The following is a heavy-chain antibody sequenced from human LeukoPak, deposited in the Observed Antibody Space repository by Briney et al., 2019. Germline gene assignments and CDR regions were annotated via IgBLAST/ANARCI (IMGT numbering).Heavy chain of an antibody. V-gene: IGHV5-10-1*01. D-gene: IGHD6-19*01. CDR3: ATVCRRGWYEFDD. CDR2: IYPSDSYT. CDR1: GYSFTSYW. J-gene: IGHJ4*02. Sequence: GESLKISCKGSGYSFTSYWITWVRQMPGKGLEWMGRIYPSDSYTSYSPSFQGHVTISADKSTSTAYLQWSSLKASDTAMYYCATVCRRGWYEFDDWGQGTLVTVSS.